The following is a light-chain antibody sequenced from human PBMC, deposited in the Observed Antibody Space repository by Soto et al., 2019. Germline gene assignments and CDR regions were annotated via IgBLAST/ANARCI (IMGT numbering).Light chain of an antibody. CDR1: QSVSSI. J-gene: IGKJ1*01. Sequence: EIVMTQSPATLSVSPGERATLSCRASQSVSSILAWYQQKPGQAPRLLIYGASTRATGIPARFSGSGSGTEFTLTISGLQSEDVAVYYCQQYNYWPRTFGQGTKVEIK. CDR2: GAS. CDR3: QQYNYWPRT. V-gene: IGKV3-15*01.